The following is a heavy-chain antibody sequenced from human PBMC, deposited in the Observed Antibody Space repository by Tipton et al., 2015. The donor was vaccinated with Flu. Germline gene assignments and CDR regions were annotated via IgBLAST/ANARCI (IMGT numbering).Heavy chain of an antibody. J-gene: IGHJ4*02. CDR3: ARGTGITMVRGVIITQFDY. Sequence: QLVQSGAEVKKPGASVKVSCKASGYTFTSYYMHWVRQAPGQGLEWMGIINPSGGSTSYAQKFQGRVTMTRDTSTSTVYMELRSLRSEDTAVYYCARGTGITMVRGVIITQFDYWGQGTLVTVSS. D-gene: IGHD3-10*01. V-gene: IGHV1-46*01. CDR1: GYTFTSYY. CDR2: INPSGGST.